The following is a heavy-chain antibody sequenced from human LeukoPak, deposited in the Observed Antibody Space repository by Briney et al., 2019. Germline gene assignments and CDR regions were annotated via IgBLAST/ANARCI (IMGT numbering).Heavy chain of an antibody. D-gene: IGHD3-10*01. J-gene: IGHJ2*01. CDR2: INNDGGSI. CDR1: GFTFSSYW. V-gene: IGHV3-74*01. CDR3: ARVGTNWYFDL. Sequence: GGSLRLSCAASGFTFSSYWMHWVRQAPGKGLVWVSHINNDGGSITYADSVKGRFTNSRDNAKNTVFLQMNSLRAEDTAVYYCARVGTNWYFDLWGRGALVTVSS.